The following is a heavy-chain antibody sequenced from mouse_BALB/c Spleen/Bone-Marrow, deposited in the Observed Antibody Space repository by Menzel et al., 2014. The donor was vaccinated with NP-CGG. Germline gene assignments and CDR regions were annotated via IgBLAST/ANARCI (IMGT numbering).Heavy chain of an antibody. CDR1: GYSITSGYT. D-gene: IGHD3-3*01. CDR2: IHYSGGA. J-gene: IGHJ2*01. V-gene: IGHV3-1*02. Sequence: VQLKQSGPDLVRPSQSLSLPCTVTGYSITSGYTWHWIRQFPGNKLEWMGDIHYSGGANYNPSLKSRISITRDTSKNHFVLQLNSVTTEDTATYYCARGGLDFDYWGQGATLTVSS. CDR3: ARGGLDFDY.